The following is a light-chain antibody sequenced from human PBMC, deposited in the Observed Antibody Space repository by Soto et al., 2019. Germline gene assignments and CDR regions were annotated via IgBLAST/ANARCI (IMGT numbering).Light chain of an antibody. J-gene: IGLJ2*01. V-gene: IGLV1-44*01. CDR3: EAWDGSLNAVL. Sequence: QSVLTQPPSASGTPGQRVTISGSGSSSNIGTNTVNWYQHLPGSAPKFLIYSNNQRPSGVPDRFSGSKSGTSASLAISGLQPDDEADYYCEAWDGSLNAVLFGGGTKVTVL. CDR2: SNN. CDR1: SSNIGTNT.